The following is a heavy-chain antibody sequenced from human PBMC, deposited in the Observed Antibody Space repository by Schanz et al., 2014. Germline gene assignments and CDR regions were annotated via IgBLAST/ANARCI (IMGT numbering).Heavy chain of an antibody. CDR3: FFFYFFIWSPMAY. D-gene: IGHD3-10*01. J-gene: IGHJ4*02. CDR1: GFTVSAYS. V-gene: IGHV3-21*02. CDR2: ISSSGGHI. Sequence: EVQVVESGGGLVRPGGSLRLSCSGFTVSAYSANWVRQAPGKGLEWVSSISSSGGHIYYADSVKGRFTITRDIAKNSLSLQMNSLRAEDTAVSSFFFFYFFIWSPMAYWGQGTLVAVSS.